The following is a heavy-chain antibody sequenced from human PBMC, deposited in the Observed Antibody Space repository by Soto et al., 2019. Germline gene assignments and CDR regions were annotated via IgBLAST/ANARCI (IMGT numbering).Heavy chain of an antibody. D-gene: IGHD3-16*01. V-gene: IGHV1-8*01. J-gene: IGHJ4*02. CDR1: GYSFNNND. CDR2: MNPYSGNT. Sequence: GASVKVHCKASGYSFNNNDINWVRQATGKGLEWMGWMNPYSGNTGYAQKFQGRVTMTSDNARNTRYLQMNSLRAEDPAVYYCTSDTFGARDSWRQGTLVTVFS. CDR3: TSDTFGARDS.